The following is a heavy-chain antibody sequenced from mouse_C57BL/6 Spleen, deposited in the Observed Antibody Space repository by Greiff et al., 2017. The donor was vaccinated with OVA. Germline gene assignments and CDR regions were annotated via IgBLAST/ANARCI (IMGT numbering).Heavy chain of an antibody. D-gene: IGHD1-1*01. V-gene: IGHV1-82*01. CDR2: IYPGDGDT. Sequence: QVQLQQSGPELVKPGASVKISCKASGYAFSSSWMNWVKQRPGKGLEWIGRIYPGDGDTNYNGKFKGKATLTADKSSSTAYMQLSSLTSEDSAVYFCARSDYYGSSPDYWGQGTTRTVSS. CDR3: ARSDYYGSSPDY. CDR1: GYAFSSSW. J-gene: IGHJ2*01.